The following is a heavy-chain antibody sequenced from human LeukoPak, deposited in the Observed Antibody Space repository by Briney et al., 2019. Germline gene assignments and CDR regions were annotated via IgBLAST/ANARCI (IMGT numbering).Heavy chain of an antibody. D-gene: IGHD5-12*01. V-gene: IGHV3-30-3*01. CDR2: ISYDGSNK. Sequence: PGGSLRLSCAASGFTFSSYAMHWVRQAPGKGLEWVAVISYDGSNKYYADSVKGRFTISRDNSKNTLYLQMNSLRAEDTAVYYCARDGLGGYSGYDRHYYYYGMGVWGQGTTVTVSS. CDR1: GFTFSSYA. CDR3: ARDGLGGYSGYDRHYYYYGMGV. J-gene: IGHJ6*02.